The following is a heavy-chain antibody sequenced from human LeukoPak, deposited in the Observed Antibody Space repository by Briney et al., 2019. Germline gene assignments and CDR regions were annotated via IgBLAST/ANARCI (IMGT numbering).Heavy chain of an antibody. Sequence: GGSLRLSCAASGFTFSSYGMNWVRQAPGKGLEWVSSISSSSSYIYYADSVKGRFTISRDNAKNSLYLQMNSLRAEDTAVYYCARDLPIAVAGTAGDYWGQGTLVTVSS. CDR3: ARDLPIAVAGTAGDY. CDR2: ISSSSSYI. CDR1: GFTFSSYG. J-gene: IGHJ4*02. V-gene: IGHV3-21*01. D-gene: IGHD6-19*01.